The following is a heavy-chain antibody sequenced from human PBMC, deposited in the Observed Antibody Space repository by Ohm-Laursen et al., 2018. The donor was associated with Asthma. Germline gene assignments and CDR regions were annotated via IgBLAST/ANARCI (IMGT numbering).Heavy chain of an antibody. CDR3: ARGNVEGLL. D-gene: IGHD5-24*01. V-gene: IGHV3-74*01. J-gene: IGHJ4*02. Sequence: SLRLSCAAPGFTFSDYFMHWVRQRPGGGLVWISHLFPDGRRTNYADSVKGRFTISRDDAQNTVYLQMNSLRVDDTAVYYCARGNVEGLLWGQGTLVTASS. CDR1: GFTFSDYF. CDR2: LFPDGRRT.